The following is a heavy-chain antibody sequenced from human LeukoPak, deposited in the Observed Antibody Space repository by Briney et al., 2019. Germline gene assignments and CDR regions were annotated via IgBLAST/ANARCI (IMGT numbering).Heavy chain of an antibody. V-gene: IGHV3-73*01. CDR1: GFTFSGSA. D-gene: IGHD5-18*01. CDR3: TKRTNTAVDY. CDR2: IRSKANSYAT. Sequence: GGSLRLSCAASGFTFSGSAMHWVRQASGKGLEWVGRIRSKANSYATAYAASVKGRFTISRDDSKNTAYLQTNSLKTEDTAVYYCTKRTNTAVDYWGQGTLVTVSS. J-gene: IGHJ4*02.